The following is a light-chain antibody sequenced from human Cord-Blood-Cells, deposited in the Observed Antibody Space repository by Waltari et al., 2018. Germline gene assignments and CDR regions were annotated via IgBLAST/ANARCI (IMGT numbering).Light chain of an antibody. V-gene: IGLV3-27*01. CDR3: YSAADNNCV. Sequence: SYELTQPSSVSVSPGQTARITCSGDVLAKKYARWFRQKPGQAPVLVIYKDSERPSGIPERFSGSSSGTTVTLTISGAQVEDEADYYCYSAADNNCVFGGGTKLTVL. CDR2: KDS. J-gene: IGLJ3*02. CDR1: VLAKKY.